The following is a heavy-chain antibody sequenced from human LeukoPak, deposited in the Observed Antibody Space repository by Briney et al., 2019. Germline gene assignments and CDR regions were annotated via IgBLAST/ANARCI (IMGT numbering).Heavy chain of an antibody. V-gene: IGHV3-33*01. CDR1: GFTSSSYG. CDR2: IWYDGSNK. J-gene: IGHJ4*02. Sequence: GGSLRLSCAVSGFTSSSYGMHWVRQAPGKGLEWVAVIWYDGSNKYYADSVKGRFTISRDNSKNTLYLQMNSLRAEDTAVYYCARGGRIYHWNFLGYWGQGTLITVSS. CDR3: ARGGRIYHWNFLGY. D-gene: IGHD1-7*01.